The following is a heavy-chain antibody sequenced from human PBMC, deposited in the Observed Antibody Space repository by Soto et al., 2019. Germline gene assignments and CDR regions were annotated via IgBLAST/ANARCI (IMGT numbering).Heavy chain of an antibody. CDR3: ARRFVVSVRGWYYFDY. V-gene: IGHV4-39*01. Sequence: SETLSLTCTVSGGSISSSSYYWGWIRQPPGKGLEWIGSIYYSGSTYYNPSLKCRVTISVDTSKNQFSLKLSSVTAADTAVYYCARRFVVSVRGWYYFDYWGQETLVTVSS. J-gene: IGHJ4*02. CDR1: GGSISSSSYY. D-gene: IGHD6-19*01. CDR2: IYYSGST.